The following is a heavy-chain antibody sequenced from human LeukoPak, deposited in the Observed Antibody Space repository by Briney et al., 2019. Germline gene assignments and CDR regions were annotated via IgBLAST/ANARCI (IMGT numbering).Heavy chain of an antibody. Sequence: ASVKVSCKASGYTFTSCGISWVRQAPGQGLEWMGWISTYNGNTNYAQKLQGRVTMTTDTSTSTAYRELRTLRPGDTAVYYCARDLDGSGSYYTGYWGQGTLVTVSS. J-gene: IGHJ4*02. CDR2: ISTYNGNT. V-gene: IGHV1-18*01. CDR1: GYTFTSCG. D-gene: IGHD3-10*01. CDR3: ARDLDGSGSYYTGY.